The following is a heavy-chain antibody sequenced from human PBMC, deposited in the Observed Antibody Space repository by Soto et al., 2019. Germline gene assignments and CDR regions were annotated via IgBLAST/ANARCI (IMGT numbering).Heavy chain of an antibody. CDR3: ARGTSAEYFQH. CDR2: INRSGST. D-gene: IGHD2-2*01. J-gene: IGHJ1*01. Sequence: SETLSLTCAVYGGSFSGYYWSWIRQPPGKGLEWIGEINRSGSTNYNPSLKSRVTISVDTSKNQFSLKLSSVTAADTAVYYCARGTSAEYFQHWGQGTLVTVSS. V-gene: IGHV4-34*01. CDR1: GGSFSGYY.